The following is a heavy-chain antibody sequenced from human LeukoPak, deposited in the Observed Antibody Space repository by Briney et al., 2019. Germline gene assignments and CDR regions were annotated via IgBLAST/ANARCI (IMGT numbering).Heavy chain of an antibody. CDR2: INHSGST. Sequence: SETLSLTCAVYGGSFSGYYWSWIRQPPGKGLEWIGEINHSGSTNYNPSLKSRVTISVDTSKNQFSLKLSSVTAADTAVYYCARGRRERGYYMDVWGKGTTVTVSS. D-gene: IGHD1-1*01. J-gene: IGHJ6*03. CDR1: GGSFSGYY. V-gene: IGHV4-34*01. CDR3: ARGRRERGYYMDV.